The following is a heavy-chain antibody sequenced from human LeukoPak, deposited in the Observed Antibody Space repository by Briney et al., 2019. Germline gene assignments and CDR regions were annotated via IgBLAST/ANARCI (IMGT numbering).Heavy chain of an antibody. CDR1: GFSLSTSGVG. V-gene: IGHV2-5*02. CDR2: IYWDADK. D-gene: IGHD5-18*01. Sequence: SGPTLVKPTQTLTLTCTFSGFSLSTSGVGVGWIRQPPGKALEWLALIYWDADKRYSPSLKSRLTITKDTSKNQVVLTMTNMDPVDTATYYCAHTRYEDTAIGYFDYWGQGTLVTVSS. CDR3: AHTRYEDTAIGYFDY. J-gene: IGHJ4*02.